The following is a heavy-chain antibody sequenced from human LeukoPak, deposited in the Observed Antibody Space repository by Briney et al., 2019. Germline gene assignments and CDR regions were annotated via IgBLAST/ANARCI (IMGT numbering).Heavy chain of an antibody. CDR2: ISSSSSYI. J-gene: IGHJ4*02. CDR3: AKEDVTGWLGVDY. V-gene: IGHV3-21*01. CDR1: GFTFSSYS. Sequence: GGSLRLSCAASGFTFSSYSMNWVRQAPGKGLEWVSSISSSSSYIYYADSVKGRFTISRDNAKNSLYLQMNSLRADDTAVYYCAKEDVTGWLGVDYWGQGTLVTASS. D-gene: IGHD6-19*01.